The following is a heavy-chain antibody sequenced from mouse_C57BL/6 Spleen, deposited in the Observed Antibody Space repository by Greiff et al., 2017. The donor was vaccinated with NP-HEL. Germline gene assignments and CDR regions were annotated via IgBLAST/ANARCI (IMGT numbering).Heavy chain of an antibody. CDR2: INPSTGGT. D-gene: IGHD2-5*01. J-gene: IGHJ4*01. Sequence: VQLQQSGPELVKPGASVKISCKASGYSFTGYYMNWVKQSPEKSLEWIGEINPSTGGTTYNQKFKAKATLTVDKSSSTAYMQLKSLTSEDSAVYYCARVVTYYAMDYWGQGTSVTVSS. CDR1: GYSFTGYY. CDR3: ARVVTYYAMDY. V-gene: IGHV1-42*01.